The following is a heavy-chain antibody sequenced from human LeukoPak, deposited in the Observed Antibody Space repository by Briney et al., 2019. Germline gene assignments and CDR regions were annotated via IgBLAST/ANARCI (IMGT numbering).Heavy chain of an antibody. J-gene: IGHJ4*02. Sequence: PSETLSLTCTVSGGSISSSSYYWGWIRQPPGKGLEWIGSIYYSGSTYYNPSLKSRVTISVDTPKNQFSLKLSSVTAADTAVYYCARDLPYSSSEGYFDYWGQGTLVTVSS. CDR2: IYYSGST. CDR3: ARDLPYSSSEGYFDY. V-gene: IGHV4-39*07. CDR1: GGSISSSSYY. D-gene: IGHD6-13*01.